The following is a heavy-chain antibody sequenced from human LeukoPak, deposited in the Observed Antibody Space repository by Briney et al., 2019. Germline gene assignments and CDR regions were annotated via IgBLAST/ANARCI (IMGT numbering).Heavy chain of an antibody. V-gene: IGHV1-2*02. J-gene: IGHJ4*02. Sequence: ASVKVSCKSSGFTFTDEYIHWVRQAPGQGLEWMGWINPYSGATNYAQKFQGRVTMTRDTSISTAYMELSRLKSDDTAVYYCARGTYMVRGVSPFDYWGQGTLVTVSS. CDR1: GFTFTDEY. D-gene: IGHD3-10*01. CDR2: INPYSGAT. CDR3: ARGTYMVRGVSPFDY.